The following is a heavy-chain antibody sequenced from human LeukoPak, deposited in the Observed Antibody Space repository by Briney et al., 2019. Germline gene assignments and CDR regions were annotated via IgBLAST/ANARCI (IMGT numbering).Heavy chain of an antibody. Sequence: GGSLRLSCAASGFTFSSYAMSWVRQAPGKGLEWVSGISGSGDNTYYADSVKGRFTISRDNSKNTLYLQMSSLRAEDTAVFYCAKHDSSGWYGIDYWGQGILVTVSS. CDR2: ISGSGDNT. CDR1: GFTFSSYA. CDR3: AKHDSSGWYGIDY. V-gene: IGHV3-23*01. J-gene: IGHJ4*02. D-gene: IGHD6-19*01.